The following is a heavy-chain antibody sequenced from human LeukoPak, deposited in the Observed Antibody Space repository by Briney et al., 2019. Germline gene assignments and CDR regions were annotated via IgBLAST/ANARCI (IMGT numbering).Heavy chain of an antibody. CDR2: ISSSSRYT. CDR3: ARVLEAAAFDY. V-gene: IGHV3-21*01. J-gene: IGHJ4*02. Sequence: PGGSLRLSCAASGFTVSSNYMNWVRQAPGKGLEWVSSISSSSRYTYYADSVKGRFTISRDNAKNSLFLQMNSLRAEDTAVYYCARVLEAAAFDYWGQGTLVTVSS. CDR1: GFTVSSNY. D-gene: IGHD3-3*01.